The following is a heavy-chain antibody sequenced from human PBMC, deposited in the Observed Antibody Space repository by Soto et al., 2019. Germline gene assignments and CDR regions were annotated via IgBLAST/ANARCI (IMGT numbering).Heavy chain of an antibody. J-gene: IGHJ5*02. CDR2: IDPSGGGT. CDR1: GYTFTNYY. CDR3: ARDRXXXXXXXXXRXVEDT. Sequence: KVSCKASGYTFTNYYMHWVRQAPGQGLEWMGIIDPSGGGTSYAQKFQGRLTMTRDTSTSTVYMELSSLRSEDTAVYYCARDRXXXXXXXXXRXVEDTWGQGTLVTVSS. V-gene: IGHV1-46*01.